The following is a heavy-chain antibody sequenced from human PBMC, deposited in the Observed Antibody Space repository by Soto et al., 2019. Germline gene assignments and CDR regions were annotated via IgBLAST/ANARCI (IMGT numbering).Heavy chain of an antibody. J-gene: IGHJ4*02. Sequence: ASVKVSCKTSGYSFNDYGVTWVRQAPVQGLEWMGWISGKAGATNYAQELQDRLTMTTDTSTKTVYLEMRSLKSDDTAVYLCARAKRIPCHFAYWGQGTLVTVSS. CDR2: ISGKAGAT. CDR1: GYSFNDYG. D-gene: IGHD2-21*01. V-gene: IGHV1-18*01. CDR3: ARAKRIPCHFAY.